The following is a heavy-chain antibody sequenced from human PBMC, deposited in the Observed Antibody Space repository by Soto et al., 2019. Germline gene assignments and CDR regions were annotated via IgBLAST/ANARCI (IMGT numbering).Heavy chain of an antibody. CDR2: INAGNGNT. J-gene: IGHJ4*02. CDR1: GYTFTSYA. Sequence: QVQLVQSGAEVKKPGASVKVSCKASGYTFTSYAMQWVRQSPGQRLEWMGWINAGNGNTKYSQKFLGRVTSTSDTSASTDYMELSSLRSEDTAVYYCARDLGGWTDYWGQGTLVTVSS. D-gene: IGHD6-19*01. V-gene: IGHV1-3*01. CDR3: ARDLGGWTDY.